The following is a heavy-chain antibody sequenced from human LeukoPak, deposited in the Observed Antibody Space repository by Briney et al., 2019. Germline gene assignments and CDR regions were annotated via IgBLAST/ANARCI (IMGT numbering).Heavy chain of an antibody. D-gene: IGHD5-12*01. CDR2: IYYSGST. CDR3: ARNSGYDWGAGFDP. CDR1: GVYISSGGYY. J-gene: IGHJ5*02. V-gene: IGHV4-31*03. Sequence: SQTLSLTCTVSGVYISSGGYYWSWIRQHPGKGLEWIGNIYYSGSTYYNPSLKSRVSISVDTSKNQFSLKLSSVTAADTAVYYCARNSGYDWGAGFDPWGQGTLVTVSS.